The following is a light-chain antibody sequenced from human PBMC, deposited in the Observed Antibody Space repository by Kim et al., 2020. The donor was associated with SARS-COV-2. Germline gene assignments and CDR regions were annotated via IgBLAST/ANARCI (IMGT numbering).Light chain of an antibody. CDR3: KQYGTSPLT. V-gene: IGKV3-20*01. CDR2: GAS. Sequence: EIVLTQSPATLSLSPGERAALSCRASQSVSSSYLAWYQQKPGQAPRLLIYGASSRATGIPDRFSGSGSGTDFTLTITRLEPDDFAVYYCKQYGTSPLTFGGGTKLEIK. CDR1: QSVSSSY. J-gene: IGKJ4*01.